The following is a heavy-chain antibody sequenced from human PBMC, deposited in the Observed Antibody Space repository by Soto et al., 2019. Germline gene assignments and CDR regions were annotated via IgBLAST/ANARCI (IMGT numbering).Heavy chain of an antibody. CDR1: GFTVSSNY. V-gene: IGHV3-66*01. D-gene: IGHD5-12*01. Sequence: EVQLVESGGGLVQPGESLRLSCAASGFTVSSNYMSWVRQAPGKGLEWVSLIYSGGTTDYADSVKSRFTISRDNSKNTLYLQMNSLRAEDTAVYYCAARNIVAPYWGQGTLVTVSS. CDR3: AARNIVAPY. J-gene: IGHJ4*02. CDR2: IYSGGTT.